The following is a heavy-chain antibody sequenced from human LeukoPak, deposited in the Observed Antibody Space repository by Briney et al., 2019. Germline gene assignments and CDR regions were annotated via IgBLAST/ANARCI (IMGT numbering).Heavy chain of an antibody. J-gene: IGHJ4*02. CDR2: ISYDGSNK. Sequence: GASVKVSCKASGYTFTSYYMHWVRQAPGKGLEWVAVISYDGSNKYYADSVKGRFTISRDNSKNTLYLQMNSLRAEDTAVYYCARGNIHDYGDPLHFDYWGQGTLVTVSS. V-gene: IGHV3-30*04. CDR1: GYTFTSYY. CDR3: ARGNIHDYGDPLHFDY. D-gene: IGHD4-17*01.